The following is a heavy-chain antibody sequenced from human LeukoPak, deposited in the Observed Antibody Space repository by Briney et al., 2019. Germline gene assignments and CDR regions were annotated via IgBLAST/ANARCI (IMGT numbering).Heavy chain of an antibody. J-gene: IGHJ4*02. Sequence: GRSLRLSCAASGFTVSSNYMSWVRQAPGKGLEWVSVIYSGGSTYYADSVKGRFTISRDNSKNTLYLQMNSLRAEDTAVYYCARVGYSSGWRGFDYWGQGTLVTVSS. V-gene: IGHV3-53*01. CDR2: IYSGGST. CDR3: ARVGYSSGWRGFDY. CDR1: GFTVSSNY. D-gene: IGHD6-19*01.